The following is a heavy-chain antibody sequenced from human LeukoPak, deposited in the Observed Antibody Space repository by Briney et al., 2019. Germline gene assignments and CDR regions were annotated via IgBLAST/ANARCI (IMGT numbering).Heavy chain of an antibody. J-gene: IGHJ6*03. CDR3: ARHIGYSEGYYYYYYMDV. CDR1: GGSFSGYY. CDR2: INHSGST. D-gene: IGHD6-13*01. Sequence: MSSETLSLTCAVYGGSFSGYYWSWIRQPPGKGLEWIGEINHSGSTNYNPSLKSRVTISVDTSKNQFSLKLSSVTAADTAVYYCARHIGYSEGYYYYYYMDVWGKGTTVTVSS. V-gene: IGHV4-34*01.